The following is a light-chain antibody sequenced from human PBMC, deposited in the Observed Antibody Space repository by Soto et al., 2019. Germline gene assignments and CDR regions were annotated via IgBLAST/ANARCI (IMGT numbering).Light chain of an antibody. Sequence: EIVLTQSPATLSLSPGERATLSCRASQSVSSYLAWYQQKPGQAPRLLIYDASNRATGIPARFSGSGSWTDFTLTINSLEPEDFAVYYCQQRSNWSLFTFGPGTKVDIK. J-gene: IGKJ3*01. V-gene: IGKV3-11*01. CDR3: QQRSNWSLFT. CDR1: QSVSSY. CDR2: DAS.